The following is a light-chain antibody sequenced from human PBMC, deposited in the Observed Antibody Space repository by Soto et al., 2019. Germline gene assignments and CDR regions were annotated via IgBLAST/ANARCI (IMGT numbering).Light chain of an antibody. J-gene: IGKJ2*01. CDR2: QAS. Sequence: DIQMTQSPSTLSASVGDRVTITCRASQSISTFLAWYQQKPGKAPKLLIYQASTLDTGVTSTFSGSGSGTEFTLTISSLLPDDFATYHCQQYNAYPHTFGQGTKLEIK. CDR3: QQYNAYPHT. CDR1: QSISTF. V-gene: IGKV1-5*03.